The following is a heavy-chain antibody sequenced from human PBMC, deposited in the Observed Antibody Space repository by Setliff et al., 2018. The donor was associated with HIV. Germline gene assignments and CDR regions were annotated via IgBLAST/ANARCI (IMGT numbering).Heavy chain of an antibody. CDR3: ARAAKPGYSSSWYRPNPSPTDY. CDR2: ISSSGSTI. CDR1: GFSFSSYE. D-gene: IGHD6-13*01. Sequence: PGGSLRLSCAASGFSFSSYEMNWVRQAPGKGLEWVSYISSSGSTIYYAGSVKGRFTISRDNAKNSLYLQMNSLRAEDTAVYYCARAAKPGYSSSWYRPNPSPTDYWGQGTLVTVSS. V-gene: IGHV3-48*03. J-gene: IGHJ4*02.